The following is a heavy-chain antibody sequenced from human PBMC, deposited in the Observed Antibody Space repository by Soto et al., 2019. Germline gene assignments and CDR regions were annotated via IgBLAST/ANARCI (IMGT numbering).Heavy chain of an antibody. J-gene: IGHJ3*02. D-gene: IGHD6-13*01. Sequence: QVQLVESGGGVVQPGRSLRLSCAASGFTFSDHGMHWVRQAPGKGLEWVTVISYEGSNKYYADSVKGRFTISRDNSKNTVYLHMNSLRADDTAVYYCAKGWPGYSSGWFAFDIWGKGTMVTVSS. V-gene: IGHV3-30*18. CDR3: AKGWPGYSSGWFAFDI. CDR1: GFTFSDHG. CDR2: ISYEGSNK.